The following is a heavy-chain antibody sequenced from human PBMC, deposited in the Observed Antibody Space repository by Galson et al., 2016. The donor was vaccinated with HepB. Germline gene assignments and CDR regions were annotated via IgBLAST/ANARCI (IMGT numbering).Heavy chain of an antibody. CDR2: ISDSSGSA. J-gene: IGHJ4*02. CDR1: GFSFSSYA. V-gene: IGHV3-23*01. D-gene: IGHD1-26*01. CDR3: EKGDSGNFLYYFDF. Sequence: SLRLSCAASGFSFSSYAMSWVRQASGKGLEWVSTISDSSGSAYYADSVKGRFTISRDNSKNTLYLQVNSLRAEDTDVYHCEKGDSGNFLYYFDFWGQGTLVTVSS.